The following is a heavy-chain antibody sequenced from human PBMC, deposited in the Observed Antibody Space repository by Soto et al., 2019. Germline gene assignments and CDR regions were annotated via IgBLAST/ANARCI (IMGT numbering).Heavy chain of an antibody. CDR3: ARFFGSGFDY. CDR2: ISTSGATR. V-gene: IGHV3-48*02. Sequence: EVQLVESGGGLVQPGGSLRLSCVASGFTFSTDSMNWVRQAPGKGLEWVAHISTSGATRYYADSVKGRFTISRDNARTSLYLQMDSLRNEDTAVYYCARFFGSGFDYWGQGTLVTVSS. J-gene: IGHJ4*02. D-gene: IGHD6-19*01. CDR1: GFTFSTDS.